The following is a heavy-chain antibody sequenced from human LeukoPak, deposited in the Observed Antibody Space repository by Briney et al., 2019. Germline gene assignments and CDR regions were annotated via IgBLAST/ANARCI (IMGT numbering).Heavy chain of an antibody. V-gene: IGHV4-34*01. Sequence: GSLRLSCAASGFTFSSYSMNWIRQPPGKGLEWIGEINHSGGTNYNPSLKSRVTISVDTSKNQFSLKLSSVTAADTAVYYCARVDYYDSSGPNAFDIWGQGTMVTVSS. J-gene: IGHJ3*02. CDR1: GFTFSSYS. CDR2: INHSGGT. CDR3: ARVDYYDSSGPNAFDI. D-gene: IGHD3-22*01.